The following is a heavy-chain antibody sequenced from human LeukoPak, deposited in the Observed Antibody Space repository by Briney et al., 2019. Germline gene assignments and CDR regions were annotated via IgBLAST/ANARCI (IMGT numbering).Heavy chain of an antibody. Sequence: PSETLSLTCTVSGGSLSSNFWSWIRQPPGRGLEWIGYIYNSGSNSYTPPLKRRATILGHTSKNQFSLKLNSVAAADTAVYYCARAKPDWNPPDYWGQGTLVTVSS. V-gene: IGHV4-59*12. CDR1: GGSLSSNF. CDR2: IYNSGSN. J-gene: IGHJ4*01. CDR3: ARAKPDWNPPDY. D-gene: IGHD1-1*01.